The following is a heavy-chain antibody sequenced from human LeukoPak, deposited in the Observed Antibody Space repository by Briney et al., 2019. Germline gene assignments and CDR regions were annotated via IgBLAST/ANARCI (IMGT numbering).Heavy chain of an antibody. D-gene: IGHD6-6*01. V-gene: IGHV4-59*01. Sequence: SETLSLTCTVSGGSISYYYWSWIRQPPGKGLEWIGYIYYSGSTNYNPSLKSRVTISVDTSKNQFSLNLSSVTTADTAVYYCARIATGPSIAARPVDYWGQGTLVTVSS. CDR1: GGSISYYY. CDR3: ARIATGPSIAARPVDY. J-gene: IGHJ4*02. CDR2: IYYSGST.